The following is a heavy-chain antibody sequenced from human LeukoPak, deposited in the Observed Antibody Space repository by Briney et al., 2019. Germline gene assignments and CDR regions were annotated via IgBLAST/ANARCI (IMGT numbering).Heavy chain of an antibody. V-gene: IGHV3-23*01. Sequence: GGSLRLSCTASGFTFSIYAMSWVRQAPGKGLEWVSALSANGGATYYTNSVRGRFTISRDNSKNTLYLQMNRLRVEDTAVYYCAKDLEYSFDYWGQGALVTVSS. CDR3: AKDLEYSFDY. CDR1: GFTFSIYA. D-gene: IGHD2/OR15-2a*01. CDR2: LSANGGAT. J-gene: IGHJ4*02.